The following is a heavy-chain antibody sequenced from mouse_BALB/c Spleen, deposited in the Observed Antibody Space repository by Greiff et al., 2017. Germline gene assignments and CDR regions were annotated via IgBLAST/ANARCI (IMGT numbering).Heavy chain of an antibody. CDR2: ISSGGSYT. Sequence: EVKLVESGGGLVKPGGSLKLSCAASGFTFSSYTMSWVRQTPEKRLEWVATISSGGSYTYYPDSVKGRFTISRDNAKNTLYLQMSSLKSEDTAMYYCTRDPPHYFDYWGQGTTLTVSS. J-gene: IGHJ2*01. CDR3: TRDPPHYFDY. V-gene: IGHV5-6-4*01. CDR1: GFTFSSYT.